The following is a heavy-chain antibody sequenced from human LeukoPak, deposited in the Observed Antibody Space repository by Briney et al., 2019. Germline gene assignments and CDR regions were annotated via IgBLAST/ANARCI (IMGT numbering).Heavy chain of an antibody. CDR1: GFTFSIYA. J-gene: IGHJ4*02. CDR3: AKAKTAQTSFDY. V-gene: IGHV3-23*01. Sequence: PGGSLRLSCAASGFTFSIYAMSWVRQAPGKGLEWLSGISGSGTSTYYADSVRGRFTISRDNSKNTLYLQLNSLRAEDTAVYYCAKAKTAQTSFDYWGQGTLVTVSS. CDR2: ISGSGTST.